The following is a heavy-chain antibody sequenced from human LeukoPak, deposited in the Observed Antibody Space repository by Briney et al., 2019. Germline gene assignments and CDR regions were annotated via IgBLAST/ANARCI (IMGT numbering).Heavy chain of an antibody. CDR2: ISYDGSNK. J-gene: IGHJ5*02. CDR3: ARDPYYYGSGSYNWFDP. D-gene: IGHD3-10*01. V-gene: IGHV3-30-3*01. CDR1: GFTFGSYA. Sequence: GGSLRLSCAASGFTFGSYAMHWVRQAPGKGLEWVAVISYDGSNKYYADSVKGRFTISRDNSKNTLSLQMNSLRSDDTAVYYCARDPYYYGSGSYNWFDPWGQGTLVTVSS.